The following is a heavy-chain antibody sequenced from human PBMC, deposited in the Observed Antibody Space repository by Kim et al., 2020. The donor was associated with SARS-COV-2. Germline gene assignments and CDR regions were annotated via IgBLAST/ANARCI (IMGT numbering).Heavy chain of an antibody. CDR2: ISAYNGNT. J-gene: IGHJ4*02. V-gene: IGHV1-18*01. CDR3: ARVRGLSGGSYYGSDY. CDR1: GYTFTSYG. Sequence: ASVKVSCKASGYTFTSYGISWVRQAPGQGLEWIGWISAYNGNTNYAQKLQGRVTMTTDTSTSTAYMELRSLRFDDTAVYYCARVRGLSGGSYYGSDYWGQGALVTVSS. D-gene: IGHD1-26*01.